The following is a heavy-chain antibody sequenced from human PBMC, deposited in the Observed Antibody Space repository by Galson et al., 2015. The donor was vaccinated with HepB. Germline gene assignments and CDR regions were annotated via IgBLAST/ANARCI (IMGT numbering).Heavy chain of an antibody. CDR1: GFSVSFNH. D-gene: IGHD2-2*02. V-gene: IGHV3-66*01. Sequence: LRLSCAASGFSVSFNHMSWVRQAPGKGLEWVSVIYKGGSTYYADSVKGRFTISRDNSKNTLYLQMTSLRAEDTAVYYCSYCSSASCYNMALDYWGQGTLVTVSS. CDR2: IYKGGST. CDR3: SYCSSASCYNMALDY. J-gene: IGHJ4*02.